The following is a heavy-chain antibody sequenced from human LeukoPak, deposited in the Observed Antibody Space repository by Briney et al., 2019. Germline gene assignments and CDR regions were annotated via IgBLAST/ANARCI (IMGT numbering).Heavy chain of an antibody. CDR2: IYYSGST. D-gene: IGHD3-10*01. CDR1: GGSISSYY. CDR3: AGASYGSGSYRYYFDY. Sequence: SETLSLTSTVSGGSISSYYWSWIRQPPGKGLEWIGYIYYSGSTNYNPSLKSRATISVDTSKNQFSLKLSSVTAADTAVYYCAGASYGSGSYRYYFDYWGQGTLVTVSS. J-gene: IGHJ4*02. V-gene: IGHV4-59*01.